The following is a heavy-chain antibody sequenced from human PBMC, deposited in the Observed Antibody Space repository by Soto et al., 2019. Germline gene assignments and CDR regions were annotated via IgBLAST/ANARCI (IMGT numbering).Heavy chain of an antibody. CDR2: ISGSGVIK. CDR3: AKDLTSMVRVVLPSP. Sequence: EVQLLQSGGGWVQPGGSLRLSCAASGFTFSKYAMAWVRQATGKGLEWVSSISGSGVIKYYADSVQGRFTISRDNSNNTLSVQMNSLRVEDTAIYYCAKDLTSMVRVVLPSPWGQGILVTVSS. CDR1: GFTFSKYA. V-gene: IGHV3-23*01. D-gene: IGHD3-10*01. J-gene: IGHJ5*02.